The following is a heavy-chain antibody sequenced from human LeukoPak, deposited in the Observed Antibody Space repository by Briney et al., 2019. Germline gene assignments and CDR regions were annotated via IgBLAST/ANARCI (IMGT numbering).Heavy chain of an antibody. V-gene: IGHV4-34*01. CDR3: ATSIAARPSDY. Sequence: PSETLSLTCAVYGGSFSGYCWSWIRQPPGKGLEWIGEINHSGSTNYNPSLKSRVTISVDTSKNQFSLKLSSVTAADTAVYYCATSIAARPSDYWGQGTLVTVSS. CDR2: INHSGST. D-gene: IGHD6-6*01. CDR1: GGSFSGYC. J-gene: IGHJ4*02.